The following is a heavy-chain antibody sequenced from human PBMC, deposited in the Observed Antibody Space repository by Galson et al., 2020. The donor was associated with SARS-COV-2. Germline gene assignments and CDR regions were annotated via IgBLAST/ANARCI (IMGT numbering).Heavy chain of an antibody. CDR3: ARENYYDSSGAYHDAFDI. V-gene: IGHV1-2*02. D-gene: IGHD3-22*01. J-gene: IGHJ3*02. CDR1: GYTFTGYY. Sequence: ASVKVSCKASGYTFTGYYMPWVRQAPGQGLEWMGWINPNSGGTNYAQKFQGRVTMTRDTSISTAYMELSRLRSDDTAVYYCARENYYDSSGAYHDAFDIWGQGTMVTVSS. CDR2: INPNSGGT.